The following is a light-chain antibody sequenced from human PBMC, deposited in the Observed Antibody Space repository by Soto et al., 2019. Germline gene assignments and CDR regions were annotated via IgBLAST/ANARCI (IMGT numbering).Light chain of an antibody. J-gene: IGLJ1*01. Sequence: QSALTRPPSASESPGQSVTISCTGTSRDIGGYDFVSWYQVRPGEAPQLIIYNVNGRPSGVSNRFSGSKSGNTASLTISGLQAEDEADYYCTSYTSSITYVFGTGTKVTVL. CDR2: NVN. V-gene: IGLV2-14*03. CDR3: TSYTSSITYV. CDR1: SRDIGGYDF.